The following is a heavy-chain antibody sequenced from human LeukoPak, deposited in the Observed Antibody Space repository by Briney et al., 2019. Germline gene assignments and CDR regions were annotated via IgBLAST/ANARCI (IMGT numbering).Heavy chain of an antibody. CDR3: ARDLNGNEDFDY. J-gene: IGHJ4*02. V-gene: IGHV3-48*03. Sequence: PGGSLRLSCAVSGFTFNNYAINWVRQAPGKGLEWLSFIGSNGDDKLYADSVKGWFTISRDDAKNSVYLQMNSLRDEDTALYYCARDLNGNEDFDYWGQGALVTVSS. D-gene: IGHD2-8*01. CDR2: IGSNGDDK. CDR1: GFTFNNYA.